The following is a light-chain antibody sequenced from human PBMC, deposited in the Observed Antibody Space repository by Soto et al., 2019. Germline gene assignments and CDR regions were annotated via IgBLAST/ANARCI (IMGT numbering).Light chain of an antibody. CDR3: FSYAGSGTWV. V-gene: IGLV2-23*01. CDR2: EGS. CDR1: SSDVGSYNL. J-gene: IGLJ3*02. Sequence: QSVLTQPASVSGSPGQSITISCTGTSSDVGSYNLVSWCQQHPGKAPKLMIYEGSKRPSGVSNRFSGSKSGNTASLTISGLQAEDEADYYCFSYAGSGTWVFGGGIKLTVL.